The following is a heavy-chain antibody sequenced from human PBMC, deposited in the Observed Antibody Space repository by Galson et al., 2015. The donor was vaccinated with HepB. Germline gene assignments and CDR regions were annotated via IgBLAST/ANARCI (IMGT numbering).Heavy chain of an antibody. CDR1: GGTFSSYA. CDR2: IIPTFGTA. V-gene: IGHV1-69*13. Sequence: SVKVSCKASGGTFSSYAISWVRQAPGQGLEWMGGIIPTFGTANYAQKFQGRVTITADESTSTAYMELSSLRSEDTAVYYCARLLSWYSSSWYENGMDVWGQGTTVTVSS. D-gene: IGHD6-13*01. J-gene: IGHJ6*02. CDR3: ARLLSWYSSSWYENGMDV.